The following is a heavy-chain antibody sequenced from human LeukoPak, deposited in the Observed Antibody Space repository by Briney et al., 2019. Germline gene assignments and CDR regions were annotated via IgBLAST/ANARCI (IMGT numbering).Heavy chain of an antibody. CDR3: AKGWYYYDSSGYYPPALDAFDI. Sequence: GGSLRLSCAASGFTFSSYSMNWVRQAPGKGLEWVSAISGSGGSTYYAGSVKGRFTISRDNSKNTLYLQMNSLRAEDTAVYYCAKGWYYYDSSGYYPPALDAFDIWGQGTMVTVSS. CDR2: ISGSGGST. CDR1: GFTFSSYS. J-gene: IGHJ3*02. D-gene: IGHD3-22*01. V-gene: IGHV3-23*01.